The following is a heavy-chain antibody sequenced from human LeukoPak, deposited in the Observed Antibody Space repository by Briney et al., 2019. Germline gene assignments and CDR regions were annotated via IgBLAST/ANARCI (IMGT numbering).Heavy chain of an antibody. D-gene: IGHD2-15*01. Sequence: SETLSLTCTVSGGSISSYYWSWIRQPPGKGLEWIGYIYYSGSTYYNPSLKSRVTISVDTSKNQFSLKLSSVTAADTAVYYCARYVGIVVVVAATVGDAFDIWGQGTMVTVSS. CDR3: ARYVGIVVVVAATVGDAFDI. CDR1: GGSISSYY. CDR2: IYYSGST. J-gene: IGHJ3*02. V-gene: IGHV4-59*08.